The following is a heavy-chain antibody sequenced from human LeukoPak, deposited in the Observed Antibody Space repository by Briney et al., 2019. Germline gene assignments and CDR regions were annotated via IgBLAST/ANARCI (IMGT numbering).Heavy chain of an antibody. D-gene: IGHD6-13*01. CDR3: ARGYGTSWYYFDY. V-gene: IGHV1-46*01. CDR1: EYTFTSYQ. Sequence: ASVKVSCKASEYTFTSYQMHWVRQAPGQGLESMGMINPSGGSTGYAQKFQGRVTMTRDTSTSTVYMELSSLRSEDTAVYYCARGYGTSWYYFDYWGQGTLVTVSS. J-gene: IGHJ4*02. CDR2: INPSGGST.